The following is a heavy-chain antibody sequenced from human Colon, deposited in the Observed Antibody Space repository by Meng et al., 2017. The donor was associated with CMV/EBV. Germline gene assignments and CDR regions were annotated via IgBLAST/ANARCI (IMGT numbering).Heavy chain of an antibody. CDR1: VGTFKSYS. Sequence: SSVTVSCKASVGTFKSYSISWVRQAPGQGLEWMGRISPALGIASYAQKFPDRVTITADISTSTAYMELTTLRSDDTAVYYCARDMLWGSSSTYFDSWGQGTLVTVSS. CDR2: ISPALGIA. V-gene: IGHV1-69*04. D-gene: IGHD6-6*01. J-gene: IGHJ4*02. CDR3: ARDMLWGSSSTYFDS.